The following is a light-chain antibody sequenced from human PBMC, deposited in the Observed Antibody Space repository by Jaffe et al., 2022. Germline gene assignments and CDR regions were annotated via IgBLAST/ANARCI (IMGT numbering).Light chain of an antibody. Sequence: EIVMTQSPATLSVSPGERATLSCRASQSVSSSLAWYQQRPGQAPRLLIYGASTRVTGIPARFSGSGSGTDFTLTISSLQSEDFAVYYCQQYNNWPPNTFGQGTKLEIK. J-gene: IGKJ2*01. CDR3: QQYNNWPPNT. CDR2: GAS. V-gene: IGKV3-15*01. CDR1: QSVSSS.